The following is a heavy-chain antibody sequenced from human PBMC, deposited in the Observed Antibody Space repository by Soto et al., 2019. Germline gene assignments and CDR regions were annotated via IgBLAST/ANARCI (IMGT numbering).Heavy chain of an antibody. CDR2: ISSGGST. CDR3: AKENSGYEK. Sequence: EVQLLESGGGLVQPGWSLRLSCAASVFTFSNYGMSWVRQAPGKGLEWVSAISSGGSTFYAESVKGRFTISRDNSKNTLYLQMNSLRAEDTAVYYCAKENSGYEKWGQGTLVTVSS. J-gene: IGHJ4*02. V-gene: IGHV3-23*01. D-gene: IGHD5-12*01. CDR1: VFTFSNYG.